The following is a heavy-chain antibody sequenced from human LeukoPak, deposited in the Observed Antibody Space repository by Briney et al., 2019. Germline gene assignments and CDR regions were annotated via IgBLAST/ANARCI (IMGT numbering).Heavy chain of an antibody. CDR3: ARDSARRERSSRYYYYGMDV. Sequence: QTGGSLSLSCAASGLTFSSFEMNWVRQAPGKGLEWGSYISTRGSTIYYAYSVEGRLTISKDNDKNSLYIQMNSLRAEDTAVYYCARDSARRERSSRYYYYGMDVWGQGTTVTVAS. D-gene: IGHD1-26*01. CDR2: ISTRGSTI. CDR1: GLTFSSFE. V-gene: IGHV3-48*03. J-gene: IGHJ6*02.